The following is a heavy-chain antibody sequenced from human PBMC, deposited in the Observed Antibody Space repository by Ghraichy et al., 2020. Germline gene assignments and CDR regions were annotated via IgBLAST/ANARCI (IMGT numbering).Heavy chain of an antibody. CDR2: ISSGSNNYT. V-gene: IGHV3-11*05. D-gene: IGHD3-10*01. Sequence: GGSLRLSCAASGFTFSDYYMSWIRQAPGKRLEWVSYISSGSNNYTNYADSVKGRFTIYRDNAKNSLSLQMNSLKVEDTAVYYCAREGAGFGELYSPRFDPWGQGTLVTVSS. CDR1: GFTFSDYY. CDR3: AREGAGFGELYSPRFDP. J-gene: IGHJ5*02.